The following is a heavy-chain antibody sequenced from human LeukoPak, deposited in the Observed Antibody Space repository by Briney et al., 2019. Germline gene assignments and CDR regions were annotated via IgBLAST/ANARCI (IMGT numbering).Heavy chain of an antibody. V-gene: IGHV3-11*06. D-gene: IGHD3-22*01. CDR2: VSGTSTYT. Sequence: KSGGSLRLSCAASGFSFSDDYMSWIRQAPGKGLEWVSYVSGTSTYTSYADSVRGRFTISRDSAKNSLYLQMNSLRAEDTAVYYCVRLYDARPSSWGQGTLVTVSS. CDR3: VRLYDARPSS. J-gene: IGHJ5*02. CDR1: GFSFSDDY.